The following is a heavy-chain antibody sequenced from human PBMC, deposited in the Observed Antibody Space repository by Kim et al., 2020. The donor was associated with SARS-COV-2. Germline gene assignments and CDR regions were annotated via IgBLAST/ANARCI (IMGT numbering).Heavy chain of an antibody. CDR1: GGSFNDYY. V-gene: IGHV4-34*01. CDR3: GRERYSSGWYGMIDL. CDR2: ISQSGLT. D-gene: IGHD6-13*01. J-gene: IGHJ2*01. Sequence: SETLSLTCGVHGGSFNDYYWTWIRQFPGKGLEWIGEISQSGLTNYNPSFENRVIMSVDTAKKQLSLNLTSVTAADTAVYYCGRERYSSGWYGMIDLWGRGTLVTVSS.